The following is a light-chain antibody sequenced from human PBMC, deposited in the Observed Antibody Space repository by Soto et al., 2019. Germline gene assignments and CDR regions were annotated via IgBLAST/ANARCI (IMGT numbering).Light chain of an antibody. CDR2: DAS. J-gene: IGKJ5*01. Sequence: DVQMTQSPSSVSASVGDRVVITCRASQTISTWLAWYQQKPGKAPKLLIYDASSLRSGVPSRFSGSGSGTEFILTISSLQPEDFATYYCQQANNFPITFGQGTRLEIK. V-gene: IGKV1D-12*01. CDR3: QQANNFPIT. CDR1: QTISTW.